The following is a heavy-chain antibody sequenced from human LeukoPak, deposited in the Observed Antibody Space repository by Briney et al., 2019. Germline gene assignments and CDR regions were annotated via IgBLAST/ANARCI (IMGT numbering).Heavy chain of an antibody. CDR1: GGSFSGYY. J-gene: IGHJ4*02. V-gene: IGHV4-34*01. D-gene: IGHD6-13*01. CDR2: INHSGST. Sequence: PSEPLSLTCAVDGGSFSGYYWSWIRKPPGKGLEWIGEINHSGSTNYNPSLKSRVTISVDTSKTQFSLKLSSVTAADTAVYYCATKDVAAAGTLYYFDYWGQGTLVTVSS. CDR3: ATKDVAAAGTLYYFDY.